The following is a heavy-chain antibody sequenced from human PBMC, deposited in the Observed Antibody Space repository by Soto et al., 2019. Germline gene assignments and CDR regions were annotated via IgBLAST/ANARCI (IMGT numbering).Heavy chain of an antibody. CDR3: ARGGYCSGGSCYTSYYYMDV. D-gene: IGHD2-15*01. Sequence: PSETLSLTCTVSGGSLSSGGYYWSWIRQHPGKGLEWIGYIYYSGSTYYNPSLKSRVTISVDTSKNQFSLKLSSVTAADTAVYYCARGGYCSGGSCYTSYYYMDVWAKGTTVTVSS. V-gene: IGHV4-31*03. J-gene: IGHJ6*03. CDR1: GGSLSSGGYY. CDR2: IYYSGST.